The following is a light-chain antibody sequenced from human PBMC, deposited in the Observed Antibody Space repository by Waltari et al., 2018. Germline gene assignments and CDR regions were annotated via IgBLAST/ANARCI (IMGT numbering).Light chain of an antibody. CDR3: HVWDTKTDHVV. CDR1: DLGTRS. CDR2: DDS. Sequence: SYVLTQPPSVSVAPGKTARIPCGGNDLGTRSVNWYQQKPGQAPVLVVFDDSDRPSGIPERFSGSNSANTATLTISRVEAGDEADYYCHVWDTKTDHVVFGGGTKLTVL. J-gene: IGLJ2*01. V-gene: IGLV3-21*03.